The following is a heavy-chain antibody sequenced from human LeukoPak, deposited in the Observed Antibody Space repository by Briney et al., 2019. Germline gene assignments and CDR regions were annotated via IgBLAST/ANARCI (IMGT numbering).Heavy chain of an antibody. CDR1: GFTVSSNY. CDR3: ARDSLSVYSSTLSAFDM. V-gene: IGHV3-66*01. CDR2: IYSGGST. J-gene: IGHJ3*02. Sequence: PGGSLRLSCAASGFTVSSNYMSWVRQAPGKGLEWVSVIYSGGSTYYADSVKGRFTISRDNSKNTLYLQMNSLRAEDTAVYYCARDSLSVYSSTLSAFDMWGQGTMVTVSS. D-gene: IGHD6-13*01.